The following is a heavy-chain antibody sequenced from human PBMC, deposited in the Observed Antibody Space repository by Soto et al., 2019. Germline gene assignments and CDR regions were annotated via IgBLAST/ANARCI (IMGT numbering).Heavy chain of an antibody. Sequence: SDTLSLTCAVSGGSIRSSNWWSAVRQPPGRGLEWIGEIYHSGSTNYNPSLKSRVTISVDKSKNQFSLKLSSVTAADTAVYYCARDGGWTNWFDPWGQVTLVTVS. D-gene: IGHD2-15*01. J-gene: IGHJ5*02. CDR2: IYHSGST. CDR1: GGSIRSSNW. CDR3: ARDGGWTNWFDP. V-gene: IGHV4-4*02.